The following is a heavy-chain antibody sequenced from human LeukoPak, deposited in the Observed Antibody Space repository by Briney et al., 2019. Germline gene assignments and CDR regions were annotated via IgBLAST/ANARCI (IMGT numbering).Heavy chain of an antibody. J-gene: IGHJ4*02. CDR1: GGSFSGYY. Sequence: PSETLSLTCAVYGGSFSGYYCSWIRQPPGKGLEWIGEINHSGSTNYNPSLKSRVTISVDTSKNQFSLKLSSVTAADTAVYYCARQRGYGSGSYRYYFDYWGQGTLVTVSS. CDR3: ARQRGYGSGSYRYYFDY. D-gene: IGHD3-10*01. V-gene: IGHV4-34*01. CDR2: INHSGST.